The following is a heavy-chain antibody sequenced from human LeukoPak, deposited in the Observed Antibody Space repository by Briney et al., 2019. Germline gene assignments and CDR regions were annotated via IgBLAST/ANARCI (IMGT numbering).Heavy chain of an antibody. V-gene: IGHV1-8*01. Sequence: ASVKVSFKASGYTFTRYDINWVGQAAGQGGEGMGWMNPNSGNTGYAQKFQGRVTMPRNTSISTAYMELSSLRSEDTAVYYCARGTHGSSHFDYWGQGTLVTVSS. CDR2: MNPNSGNT. CDR1: GYTFTRYD. CDR3: ARGTHGSSHFDY. D-gene: IGHD2-15*01. J-gene: IGHJ4*02.